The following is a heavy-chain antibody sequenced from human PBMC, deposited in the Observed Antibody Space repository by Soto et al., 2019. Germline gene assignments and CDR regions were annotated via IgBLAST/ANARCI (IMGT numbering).Heavy chain of an antibody. CDR1: GGSFSGYY. V-gene: IGHV4-34*01. J-gene: IGHJ4*02. CDR2: INHSGST. Sequence: SETLSLTCAVYGGSFSGYYWSWIRQPPGKGLEWIGEINHSGSTNYNPSLKSRVTISVDTSKNQFSLKLSSVTAADTAVYYCAKPVGAYLDYWGQGTLVTVSS. CDR3: AKPVGAYLDY. D-gene: IGHD1-26*01.